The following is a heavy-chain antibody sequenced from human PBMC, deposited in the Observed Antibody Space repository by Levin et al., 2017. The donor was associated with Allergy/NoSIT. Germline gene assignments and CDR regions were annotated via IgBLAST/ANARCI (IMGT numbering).Heavy chain of an antibody. CDR2: ISYDGSNK. CDR3: ARDGGPTVTETFDI. V-gene: IGHV3-30-3*01. CDR1: GFTFSSYA. D-gene: IGHD4-17*01. J-gene: IGHJ3*02. Sequence: HAGGSLRLSCAASGFTFSSYAMHWVRQAPGKGLEWVAVISYDGSNKYYADSVKGRFTISRDNSKNTLYLQMNSLRAEDTAVYYCARDGGPTVTETFDIWGQGTMVTVSS.